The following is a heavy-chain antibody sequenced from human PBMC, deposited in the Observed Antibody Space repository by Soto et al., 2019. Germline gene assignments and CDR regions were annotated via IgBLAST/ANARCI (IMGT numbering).Heavy chain of an antibody. Sequence: EVQLLESGGGLVQPGGSLRLSCAASGFTFSSYAMSWVRQAPGKGLEWVSAISGSGGSTYYADSVKGRFTISRDNSKNTLYLQMNSLRAEDTAVYYCAKASGGYCSGGSCYRPDIWGQGTMVTVSS. J-gene: IGHJ3*02. V-gene: IGHV3-23*01. CDR2: ISGSGGST. CDR1: GFTFSSYA. D-gene: IGHD2-15*01. CDR3: AKASGGYCSGGSCYRPDI.